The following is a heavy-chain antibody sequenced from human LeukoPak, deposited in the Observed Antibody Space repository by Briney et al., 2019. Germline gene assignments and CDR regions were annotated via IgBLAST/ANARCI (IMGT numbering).Heavy chain of an antibody. J-gene: IGHJ3*02. Sequence: GGSLRLSCAASGFTFNNYAMSWVRQAPGKGLEWLSAISDNGAYTWYADSVRGHFSISRDNSKSTLYLQMNSLRAEDMAVYYCAKKVADINQVAFDIWGQGTMVTVSS. D-gene: IGHD2-15*01. CDR2: ISDNGAYT. CDR3: AKKVADINQVAFDI. CDR1: GFTFNNYA. V-gene: IGHV3-23*01.